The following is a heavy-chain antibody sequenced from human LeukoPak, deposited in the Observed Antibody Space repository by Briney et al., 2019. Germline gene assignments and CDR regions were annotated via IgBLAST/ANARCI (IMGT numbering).Heavy chain of an antibody. D-gene: IGHD6-13*01. CDR2: ISGSGGST. J-gene: IGHJ4*02. Sequence: PGGSLRLSCAASGFTFSSYAMSWVRQAPGTGLEWVSAISGSGGSTYYADTVKGRFTISRDNSKNTLYLQMNSLRADDTAVYYCAQTGSSLGYFDYWGQGTLVTVSS. V-gene: IGHV3-23*01. CDR3: AQTGSSLGYFDY. CDR1: GFTFSSYA.